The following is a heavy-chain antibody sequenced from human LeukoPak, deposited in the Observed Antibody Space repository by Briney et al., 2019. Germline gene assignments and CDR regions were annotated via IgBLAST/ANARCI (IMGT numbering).Heavy chain of an antibody. D-gene: IGHD2-2*01. CDR3: AKGYCSSTSCYGGP. Sequence: SGGSLRLSCAASGFTFSSYIMNWVRQAPGKGLEWVSSISSSSNYIYYADSLKGRFTISRDNAKNSLYLQMNSLRAEDTAMYYCAKGYCSSTSCYGGPWGQGTLVTVSS. V-gene: IGHV3-21*01. CDR1: GFTFSSYI. CDR2: ISSSSNYI. J-gene: IGHJ5*02.